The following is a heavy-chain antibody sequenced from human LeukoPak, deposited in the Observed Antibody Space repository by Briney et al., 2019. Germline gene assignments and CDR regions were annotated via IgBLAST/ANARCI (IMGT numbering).Heavy chain of an antibody. J-gene: IGHJ5*01. CDR3: ARGETAFDILTGYDS. V-gene: IGHV3-21*01. D-gene: IGHD3-9*01. CDR1: GFTFSSYS. CDR2: ISSSSSYI. Sequence: GGSLRLSCAASGFTFSSYSMNWVRQAPGKGLEWVSSISSSSSYIYYADSVKGRFTISRDNTKNSLILQMDSLIAEDTAVYYCARGETAFDILTGYDSWGQGTLVTVSS.